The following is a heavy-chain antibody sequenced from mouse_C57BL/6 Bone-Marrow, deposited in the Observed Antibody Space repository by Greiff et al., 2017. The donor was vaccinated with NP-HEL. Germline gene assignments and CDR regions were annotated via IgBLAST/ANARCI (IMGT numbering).Heavy chain of an antibody. D-gene: IGHD2-3*01. CDR2: IHPNSGST. Sequence: QVHVKQPGAELVKPGASVKLSCKASGYTFTSYWMHWVKQRPGQGLEWIGMIHPNSGSTNYNEKFKSKATLTVDKSASTAYMQLSSLTSEDSAVYYCARGGSIYDGYYRFAYWGQGTLVTVSA. CDR1: GYTFTSYW. V-gene: IGHV1-64*01. CDR3: ARGGSIYDGYYRFAY. J-gene: IGHJ3*01.